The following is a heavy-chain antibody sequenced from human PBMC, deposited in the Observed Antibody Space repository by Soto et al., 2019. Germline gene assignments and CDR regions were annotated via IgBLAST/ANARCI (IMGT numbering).Heavy chain of an antibody. J-gene: IGHJ5*02. Sequence: QVQLVESGGGVVQPGRSLRLSCAASGFTFSSYGMHWVRQAPGKGLEWVAVIWYDGSNKYYADSVKGRFTISRDNSKNTLYLQMSSLSAEDTAVYYCARDPNTYYDFWSGETGFDPWGQGTLVTVSS. CDR3: ARDPNTYYDFWSGETGFDP. V-gene: IGHV3-33*01. CDR1: GFTFSSYG. CDR2: IWYDGSNK. D-gene: IGHD3-3*01.